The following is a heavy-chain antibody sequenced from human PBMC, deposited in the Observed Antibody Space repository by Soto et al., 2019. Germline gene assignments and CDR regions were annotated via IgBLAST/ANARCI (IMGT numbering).Heavy chain of an antibody. CDR3: ARDSRYNWNYGTYYYYGMDV. V-gene: IGHV1-3*01. D-gene: IGHD1-7*01. J-gene: IGHJ6*02. Sequence: QVQLVQSGAEVKKPGASVKVSCKASGYTFTSYAMHWVRQAPGQRLEWMGWINAGNGNTKYSQKFQGRVTITRDTSASTAYMELSSLRSEDTAVYYCARDSRYNWNYGTYYYYGMDVWGQGTTVTVSS. CDR2: INAGNGNT. CDR1: GYTFTSYA.